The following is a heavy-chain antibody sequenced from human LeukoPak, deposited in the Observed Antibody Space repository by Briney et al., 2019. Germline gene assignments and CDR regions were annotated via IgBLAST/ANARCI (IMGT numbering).Heavy chain of an antibody. D-gene: IGHD6-19*01. CDR3: ARDSGYIAVAGIDY. J-gene: IGHJ4*02. V-gene: IGHV3-21*06. CDR2: TTSSSSYI. Sequence: GGSLRLSCAASGFTFSSYNMNWVRQAPGKGLEWVSSTTSSSSYIYYADSVKGRFTISRDNAKNSLYLQMNSLTAEDTAVYYCARDSGYIAVAGIDYWGQGTLVTVSS. CDR1: GFTFSSYN.